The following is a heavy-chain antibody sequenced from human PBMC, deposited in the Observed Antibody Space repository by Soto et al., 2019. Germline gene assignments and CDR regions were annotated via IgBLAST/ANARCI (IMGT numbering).Heavy chain of an antibody. Sequence: QVQLVQSGAEVKKPGASVKVSCKASGYTFLHYYIHWVRQAPGQGLEWMAIINPNGGSTNYAQKFRGRATVTSDTSTTTVSMELNSLGSDDTAVYFCARSLLQGDFWGQGTLVTVSS. CDR1: GYTFLHYY. D-gene: IGHD2-21*01. CDR3: ARSLLQGDF. CDR2: INPNGGST. V-gene: IGHV1-46*01. J-gene: IGHJ4*02.